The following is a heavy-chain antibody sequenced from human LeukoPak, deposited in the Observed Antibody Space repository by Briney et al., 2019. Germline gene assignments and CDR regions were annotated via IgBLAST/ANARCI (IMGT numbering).Heavy chain of an antibody. D-gene: IGHD3-22*01. CDR2: IYYSGST. Sequence: SETLSLTCTVSGGSISSSSYYWGWIRQPPGKGLEWIGSIYYSGSTYYNPSLKSRVTISVDTSKNQFSLKLSSVTAADTAVYYCARGSSYYPYYYYYYMDVWGKGTTVTVSS. CDR3: ARGSSYYPYYYYYYMDV. J-gene: IGHJ6*03. CDR1: GGSISSSSYY. V-gene: IGHV4-39*07.